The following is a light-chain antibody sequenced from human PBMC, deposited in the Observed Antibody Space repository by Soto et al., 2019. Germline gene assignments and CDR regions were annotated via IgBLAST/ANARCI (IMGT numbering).Light chain of an antibody. J-gene: IGLJ1*01. CDR1: SSNIGAGYD. V-gene: IGLV1-40*01. CDR2: GNN. Sequence: QPVLTQPPSVSGAPGQRVTISCTGSSSNIGAGYDVHWYQQLPGTAPKVLIYGNNNRPSGVPDRFSGSKSDTSASLAITGLQTDDEADYYCQSYDSSLSALYVFGTGTKLTVL. CDR3: QSYDSSLSALYV.